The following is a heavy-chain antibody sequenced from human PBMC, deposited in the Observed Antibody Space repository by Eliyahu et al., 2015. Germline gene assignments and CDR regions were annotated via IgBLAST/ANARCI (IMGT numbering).Heavy chain of an antibody. Sequence: QVQLVQSGSELKKPGASVKVSCKASGYTFIKYSINWVRQAPGQGLEWMGWINTKTGNPTYAQGFTGRFVFSLDTSVSTAYLQISGLEAEDTAMYYCARDGSTATFDYWGQGTLVTVSS. CDR2: INTKTGNP. V-gene: IGHV7-4-1*02. CDR1: GYTFIKYS. D-gene: IGHD2-2*01. CDR3: ARDGSTATFDY. J-gene: IGHJ4*02.